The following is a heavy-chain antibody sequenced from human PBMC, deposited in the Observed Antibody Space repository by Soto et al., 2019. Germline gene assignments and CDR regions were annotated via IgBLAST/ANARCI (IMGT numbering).Heavy chain of an antibody. V-gene: IGHV5-51*01. J-gene: IGHJ6*02. CDR1: GYSLTSYW. Sequence: ESLRISCKGSGYSLTSYWIGLVRQMPGKGLEWMGIIYPGDSDTRYSPSFQGQVTISADKSISTAYLQWSSLKASDTAMYYCPTPRDYYGMDGWGQGTTVTVSS. CDR2: IYPGDSDT. CDR3: PTPRDYYGMDG.